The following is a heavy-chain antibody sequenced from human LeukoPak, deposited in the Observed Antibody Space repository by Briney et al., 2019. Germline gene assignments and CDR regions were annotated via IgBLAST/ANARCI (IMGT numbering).Heavy chain of an antibody. CDR3: AKEYSGYELFDF. CDR2: ISGSGGST. V-gene: IGHV3-23*01. Sequence: GGSLRLSCVVSGITLSNYAMSWVRQAPGKGLEWVSGISGSGGSTYYADSVKGRFTVSRDNSKNTLYLQMNSLRAEDTAVFYCAKEYSGYELFDFWGQGTLVTVSS. J-gene: IGHJ4*02. D-gene: IGHD5-12*01. CDR1: GITLSNYA.